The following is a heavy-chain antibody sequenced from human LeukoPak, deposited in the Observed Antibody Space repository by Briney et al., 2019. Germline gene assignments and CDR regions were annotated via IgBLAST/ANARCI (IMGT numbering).Heavy chain of an antibody. D-gene: IGHD2-2*01. CDR2: IKSKTDGGTT. CDR3: TTGSVPAATAG. CDR1: GFTFSNAW. J-gene: IGHJ4*02. V-gene: IGHV3-15*01. Sequence: PGGSLRLSCAASGFTFSNAWMSWVRQAPGGGLEWVGRIKSKTDGGTTDYPAPVKGRFTISRDDSKNTLYLQMNSLKTEDTAVYYCTTGSVPAATAGWGQGTLVTVSS.